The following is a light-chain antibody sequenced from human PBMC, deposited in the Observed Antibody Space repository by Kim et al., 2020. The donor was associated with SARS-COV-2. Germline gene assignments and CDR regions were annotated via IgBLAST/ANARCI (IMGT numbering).Light chain of an antibody. CDR3: QQYNSHPLT. Sequence: DIQMTQSPSSLSASVGDRVTITCQASQDIKIYLNWYQQKPGKAPNLLIYDASNLESGVPSRFSGSGSGTHFTFTISSLQPEDVATYYCQQYNSHPLTFGPGTKVDIK. V-gene: IGKV1-33*01. J-gene: IGKJ4*02. CDR1: QDIKIY. CDR2: DAS.